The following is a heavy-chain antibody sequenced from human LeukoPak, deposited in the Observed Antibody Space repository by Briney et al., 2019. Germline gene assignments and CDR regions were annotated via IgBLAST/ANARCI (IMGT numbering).Heavy chain of an antibody. CDR2: FDPEDGET. V-gene: IGHV1-24*01. Sequence: GASVKVSCKVSGYTLTELSMHWVRQAPGKGLEWMGGFDPEDGETIYAQKFQGRVTMTEDTSTDTAYMELSSLRSEDTAVYYCATESTMIVVVTYAFDIWGQGTMVTVSS. J-gene: IGHJ3*02. CDR3: ATESTMIVVVTYAFDI. D-gene: IGHD3-22*01. CDR1: GYTLTELS.